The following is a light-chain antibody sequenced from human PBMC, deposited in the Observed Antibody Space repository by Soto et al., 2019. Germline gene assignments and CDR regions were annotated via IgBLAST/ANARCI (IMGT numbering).Light chain of an antibody. Sequence: EIVLTQFPVTLALSPGERATVSCRASQSVNNNYLAWYQQKPGQAPRLLISAASSRATGTPDRFSGSGSGTDFTLTISRLEPEDFAVYYCQQYDDAPITFGQGTRLEMK. CDR3: QQYDDAPIT. CDR2: AAS. J-gene: IGKJ5*01. V-gene: IGKV3-20*01. CDR1: QSVNNNY.